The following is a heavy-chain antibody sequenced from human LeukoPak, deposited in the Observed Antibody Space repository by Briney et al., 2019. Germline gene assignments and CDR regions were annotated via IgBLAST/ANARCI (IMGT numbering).Heavy chain of an antibody. CDR2: IYSVGST. D-gene: IGHD2-21*02. J-gene: IGHJ4*02. CDR1: GFTFNNNY. Sequence: PGGSLRLSCAASGFTFNNNYMGWVRQAPAKGLEWVSVIYSVGSTYYADSVRGRFTISRDSSKNTLYLQMNSLRVEDTAVYYCAGSQAYCGGDCRLGDYWGQGTLVTVSS. V-gene: IGHV3-66*01. CDR3: AGSQAYCGGDCRLGDY.